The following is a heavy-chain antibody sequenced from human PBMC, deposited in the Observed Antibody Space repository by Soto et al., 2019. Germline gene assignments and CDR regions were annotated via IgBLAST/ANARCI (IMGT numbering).Heavy chain of an antibody. CDR1: GGSISSSSYY. CDR2: IDYSGST. D-gene: IGHD3-3*01. J-gene: IGHJ3*02. Sequence: QLQLQESGPGLVKPSETLSLTCTVSGGSISSSSYYWGWIRQPPGKGLEWIGSIDYSGSTYYNPSLKSRVTISVDTSKNQFSLKLSSVTAADTAVYYCARPTYYDFWSGYSKRGGDAFDIWGQGTMVTVSS. CDR3: ARPTYYDFWSGYSKRGGDAFDI. V-gene: IGHV4-39*01.